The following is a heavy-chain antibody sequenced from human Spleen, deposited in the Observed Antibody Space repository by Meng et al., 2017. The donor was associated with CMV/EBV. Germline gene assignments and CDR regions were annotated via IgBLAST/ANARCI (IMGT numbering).Heavy chain of an antibody. CDR2: IHFSGST. D-gene: IGHD3-3*01. J-gene: IGHJ5*01. V-gene: IGHV4-30-4*08. CDR1: SIWSPDSF. Sequence: SIWSPDSFCTWIRQPPGKGLEWIGYIHFSGSTNYNPSLKRRLNMSLDTSKSQFSLRLSSVTAADTAVYYCARGALDRFESKNNWFDSWGQGTLVTVSS. CDR3: ARGALDRFESKNNWFDS.